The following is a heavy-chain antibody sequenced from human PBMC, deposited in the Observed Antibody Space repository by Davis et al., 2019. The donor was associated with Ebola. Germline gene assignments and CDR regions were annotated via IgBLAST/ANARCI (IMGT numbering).Heavy chain of an antibody. J-gene: IGHJ4*02. V-gene: IGHV3-30*03. CDR3: ARDWQAWELLFVGFDY. CDR2: ISYDGSNK. Sequence: PGGSLRLSCAASGFTFSSYGMHWVRQAPGKGLEWVAVISYDGSNKYYADSVKGRFTISRDNSKNTLYLQMNSLRAEDTAVYYCARDWQAWELLFVGFDYWGQGTLVTVSS. D-gene: IGHD1-26*01. CDR1: GFTFSSYG.